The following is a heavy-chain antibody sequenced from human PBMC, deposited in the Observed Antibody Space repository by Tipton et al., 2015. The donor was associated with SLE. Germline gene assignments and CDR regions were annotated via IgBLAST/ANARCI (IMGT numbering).Heavy chain of an antibody. V-gene: IGHV3-33*01. Sequence: RSLRLSCAASGFTFSSYGMHWVRQAPGKGLEWVAVIWYDGSNKYYADSVKGRFTISRDNSKNTLYLQMNSLRAEDTAVYYCARDPLEGGWLFDYWGQGTLVTVSS. CDR3: ARDPLEGGWLFDY. CDR1: GFTFSSYG. CDR2: IWYDGSNK. D-gene: IGHD5-24*01. J-gene: IGHJ4*02.